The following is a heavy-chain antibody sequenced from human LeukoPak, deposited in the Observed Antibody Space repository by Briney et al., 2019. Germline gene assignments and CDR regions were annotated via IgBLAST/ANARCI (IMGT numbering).Heavy chain of an antibody. Sequence: SETLSLTCNVSGASMSNYYWVWIRQPPGKGLEWIGSIYHSGTTYSGSTYYNPSLKSRVTISLDTSKNQFSLKLSSVTAADTAVYYCAKWGHHRGRIAVAGNRSGMDVWGKGTTVTVSS. J-gene: IGHJ6*04. D-gene: IGHD6-19*01. CDR3: AKWGHHRGRIAVAGNRSGMDV. CDR1: GASMSNYY. CDR2: IYHSGTTYSGST. V-gene: IGHV4-59*04.